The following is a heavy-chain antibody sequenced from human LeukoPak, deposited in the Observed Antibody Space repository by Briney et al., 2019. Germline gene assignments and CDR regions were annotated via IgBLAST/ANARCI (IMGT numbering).Heavy chain of an antibody. J-gene: IGHJ4*02. CDR1: GGSISSYY. CDR2: IYYSGST. CDR3: ARLIGTTSCGYYPY. Sequence: SETLSLTCSVSGGSISSYYWSWIRQPPGKGLEWIGYIYYSGSTNYNPSLKRRVTISVDTSKNQFSLILSSVTAADTAVYYCARLIGTTSCGYYPYWGQGTLVTDSS. D-gene: IGHD3-22*01. V-gene: IGHV4-59*08.